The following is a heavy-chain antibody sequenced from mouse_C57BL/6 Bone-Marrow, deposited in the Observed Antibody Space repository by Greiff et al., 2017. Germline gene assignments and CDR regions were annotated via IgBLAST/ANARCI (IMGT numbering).Heavy chain of an antibody. Sequence: QVQLKQPGAELVKPGASVKLSCKASGYTFTSYWMQWVKQRPGQGLEWIGEIDPSDSYTNYNQKFKGKATLTVDTSSSTAYMQLSSLTSEDSAVYYCARSGWDVHWGQGTTLAVSS. V-gene: IGHV1-50*01. D-gene: IGHD3-1*01. CDR2: IDPSDSYT. CDR1: GYTFTSYW. CDR3: ARSGWDVH. J-gene: IGHJ2*01.